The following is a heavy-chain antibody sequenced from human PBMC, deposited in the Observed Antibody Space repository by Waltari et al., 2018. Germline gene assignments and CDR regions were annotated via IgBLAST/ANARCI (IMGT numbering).Heavy chain of an antibody. D-gene: IGHD2-15*01. CDR2: IYYSWXX. CDR3: AREWGSRDAFDI. V-gene: IGHV4-30-4*08. J-gene: IGHJ3*02. CDR1: GGSISTGDYY. Sequence: QVQLQESGPGLVKPSQTLSLTCTVSGGSISTGDYYWSWIRPPPGKGLGWIGYIYYSWXXYYNPSLKSRVTISVDTSKNQFSLKLSSVTAADTAVYYCAREWGSRDAFDIWGQGTMVTVSS.